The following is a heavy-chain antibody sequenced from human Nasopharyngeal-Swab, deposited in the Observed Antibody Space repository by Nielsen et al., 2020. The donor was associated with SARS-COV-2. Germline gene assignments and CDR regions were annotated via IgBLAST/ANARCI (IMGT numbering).Heavy chain of an antibody. CDR3: ARSPSPHITMIVVVTHWYFDL. V-gene: IGHV4-30-4*01. CDR2: IYYSGST. Sequence: SETLSLTCTVSGGSISSGDYYWSWIRQPPGKGLEWIGFIYYSGSTYYNPPLKSRVTISVDTSKNQFSLKLSSVTAADTAVYYCARSPSPHITMIVVVTHWYFDLWGRGTLVTVSS. D-gene: IGHD3-22*01. J-gene: IGHJ2*01. CDR1: GGSISSGDYY.